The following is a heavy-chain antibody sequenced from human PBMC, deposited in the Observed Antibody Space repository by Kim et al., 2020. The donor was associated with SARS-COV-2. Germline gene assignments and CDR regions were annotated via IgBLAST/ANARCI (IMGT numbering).Heavy chain of an antibody. CDR3: ARGGNNWFDP. D-gene: IGHD3-10*01. CDR1: GASISSSY. J-gene: IGHJ5*02. CDR2: IHYSGNT. V-gene: IGHV4-59*01. Sequence: SETLSLTCTISGASISSSYWSWIRQPPGKGLEWIGYIHYSGNTNCNPSLKSRVTISVDTSKHQFSLKLNSVTDADTAVYYCARGGNNWFDPWGQGTLVTVFS.